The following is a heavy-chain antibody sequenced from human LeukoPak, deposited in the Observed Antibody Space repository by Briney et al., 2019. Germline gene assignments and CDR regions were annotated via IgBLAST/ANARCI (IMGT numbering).Heavy chain of an antibody. CDR1: GFTFGSYW. V-gene: IGHV3-48*01. Sequence: GGSLRLSCAASGFTFGSYWMSWVRQAPGKGLEWVSHIRSSSETFYADSVKGRFTISRDNARNSLYLQMNNLRGEDTAIYYCARDAGNSGYGCDLWGQGTLVTVSS. D-gene: IGHD5-12*01. J-gene: IGHJ5*02. CDR3: ARDAGNSGYGCDL. CDR2: IRSSSET.